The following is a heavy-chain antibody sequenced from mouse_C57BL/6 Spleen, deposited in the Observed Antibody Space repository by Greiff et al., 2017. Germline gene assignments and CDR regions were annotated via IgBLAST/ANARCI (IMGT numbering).Heavy chain of an antibody. D-gene: IGHD2-1*01. J-gene: IGHJ2*01. CDR1: GYTFTSYW. CDR3: ASHLHRGGY. Sequence: VQLQQPGAELVKPGASVKLSCKASGYTFTSYWMQWVKQRPGQGLEWIGEIDPSDSYTNYNQKFKGKATLTVDTSSSTAYMQLSSLTSEDSAVYYCASHLHRGGYWGQGTTLTVSS. CDR2: IDPSDSYT. V-gene: IGHV1-50*01.